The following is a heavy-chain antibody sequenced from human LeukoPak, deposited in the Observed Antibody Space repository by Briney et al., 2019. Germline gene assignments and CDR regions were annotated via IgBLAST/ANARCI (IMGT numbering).Heavy chain of an antibody. V-gene: IGHV3-30*19. CDR2: ISYDGSNK. J-gene: IGHJ3*02. D-gene: IGHD3-10*01. Sequence: PARSLRLSCAPSGFTFSSYVMHWVRQAPGKGLEWVAVISYDGSNKYYAGSVKGRFTISRDNSKNTLYLQMNSLRAEDTAVYYCASRLDGQGLLWFGELWALGAFDIWGQGTMVTVSS. CDR3: ASRLDGQGLLWFGELWALGAFDI. CDR1: GFTFSSYV.